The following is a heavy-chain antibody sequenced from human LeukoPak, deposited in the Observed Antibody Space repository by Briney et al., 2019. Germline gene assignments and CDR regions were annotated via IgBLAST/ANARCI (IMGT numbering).Heavy chain of an antibody. V-gene: IGHV3-21*06. Sequence: GGSLRLSCAASGFTFISYSMNWVRQAPGKGLEWVSSISSGSSYIYYADSVKGRFTISRDNAKNSLYLQMNSLRAEDTAVYYCARVVVPAANLGGFDPWGQGTLVTVSS. CDR3: ARVVVPAANLGGFDP. D-gene: IGHD2-2*01. J-gene: IGHJ5*02. CDR2: ISSGSSYI. CDR1: GFTFISYS.